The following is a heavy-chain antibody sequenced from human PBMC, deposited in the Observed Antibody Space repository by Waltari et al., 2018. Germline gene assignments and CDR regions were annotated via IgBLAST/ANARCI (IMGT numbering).Heavy chain of an antibody. CDR3: ARGAYHDFWSGDYPYNWFDP. CDR1: GYPISSNYY. CDR2: IYHTGHN. Sequence: QVQLQESGPGLVTPSETLSLTCKVSGYPISSNYYWGWIRQPPGKGPEWIGTIYHTGHNYYHPSLKSRVTISVDTSKHQFSLNLNSVTAADTAVYYCARGAYHDFWSGDYPYNWFDPWGQGTLVTVSS. J-gene: IGHJ5*02. V-gene: IGHV4-38-2*02. D-gene: IGHD3-3*01.